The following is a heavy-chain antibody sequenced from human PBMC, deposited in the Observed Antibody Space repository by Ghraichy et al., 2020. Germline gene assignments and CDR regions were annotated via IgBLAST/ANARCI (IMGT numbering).Heavy chain of an antibody. Sequence: GGSLRLSCVASGFTFSTFWMTWVRQAPGKGLEWVANIKEDGSEEYYLDSVKGRFTISRDNAKNSLYLQMNSLRAEDTAVYSCARVPGDPTGRHCSNGVGNRIYDDYGMDVGGQGTMGTVS. D-gene: IGHD2-8*01. CDR2: IKEDGSEE. CDR3: ARVPGDPTGRHCSNGVGNRIYDDYGMDV. CDR1: GFTFSTFW. J-gene: IGHJ6*02. V-gene: IGHV3-7*04.